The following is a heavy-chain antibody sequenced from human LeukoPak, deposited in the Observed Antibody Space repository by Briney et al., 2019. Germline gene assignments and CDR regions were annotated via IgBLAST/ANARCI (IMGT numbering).Heavy chain of an antibody. D-gene: IGHD1-1*01. J-gene: IGHJ5*02. CDR3: ARLNWNDNGNWFDP. V-gene: IGHV1-69*06. CDR2: IIPIFGTA. CDR1: VGSFSSYA. Sequence: SLKVSCKASVGSFSSYAISWVRQAPGQALDWMGGIIPIFGTAHYPQKEQRRVTITADKSTRAAYMELSSLRSEETAVYYCARLNWNDNGNWFDPWGQGTLVTVSS.